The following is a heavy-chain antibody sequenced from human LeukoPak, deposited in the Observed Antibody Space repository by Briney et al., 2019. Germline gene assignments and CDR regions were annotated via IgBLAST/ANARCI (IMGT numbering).Heavy chain of an antibody. J-gene: IGHJ1*01. CDR2: IKPDGTEN. V-gene: IGHV3-7*01. D-gene: IGHD3-10*01. CDR3: AIQKADLITMVRGIIAF. CDR1: GFTFSSFW. Sequence: GGSLRLPCAASGFTFSSFWMTWVRQAPGKGLEWVANIKPDGTENYYVDSVKGRFTISRDNAKNSLYLQMNGLRAEDTAVYYCAIQKADLITMVRGIIAFWGQGTLVTVSS.